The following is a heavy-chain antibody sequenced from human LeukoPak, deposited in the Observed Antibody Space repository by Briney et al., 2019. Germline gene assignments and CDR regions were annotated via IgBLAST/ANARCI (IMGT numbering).Heavy chain of an antibody. D-gene: IGHD6-19*01. CDR1: GYTFTIYY. CDR2: INPGGGST. J-gene: IGHJ6*02. V-gene: IGHV1-46*01. Sequence: ASVKVSCKASGYTFTIYYIHWVRQAPGQGLEWTGIINPGGGSTSYAQKFQGRVTMTRDTSTSTIYMELSSLRSEDTAVYYCARDSGYYYYGMDVWGQGTTVTVSS. CDR3: ARDSGYYYYGMDV.